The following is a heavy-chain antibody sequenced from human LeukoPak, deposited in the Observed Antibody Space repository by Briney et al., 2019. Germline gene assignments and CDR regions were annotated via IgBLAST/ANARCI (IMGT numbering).Heavy chain of an antibody. Sequence: GGSLRLSCAASGFTFSSYAMSWVRQAPGKGLEWVSAISASGGSTYYADSVKGRFTISRDNSKNTLYLQMNSLRAEDTAVYYCAKDRKYYDILTGFSLRWFDPWGQGTLVTVSS. V-gene: IGHV3-23*01. CDR2: ISASGGST. CDR3: AKDRKYYDILTGFSLRWFDP. CDR1: GFTFSSYA. D-gene: IGHD3-9*01. J-gene: IGHJ5*02.